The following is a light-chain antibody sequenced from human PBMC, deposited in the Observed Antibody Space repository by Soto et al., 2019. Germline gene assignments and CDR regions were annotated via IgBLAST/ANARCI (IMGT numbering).Light chain of an antibody. CDR2: GAS. J-gene: IGKJ1*01. CDR1: QSINNN. Sequence: MSHAPATLSFSPGERSTLSCRASQSINNNLAWYQQKPGQTPRLLIYGASTRATGIPARFSGSGSGTDFTLTISSLQSEDFALYYCQQYNNWPRAFGQGTKVDIK. CDR3: QQYNNWPRA. V-gene: IGKV3-15*01.